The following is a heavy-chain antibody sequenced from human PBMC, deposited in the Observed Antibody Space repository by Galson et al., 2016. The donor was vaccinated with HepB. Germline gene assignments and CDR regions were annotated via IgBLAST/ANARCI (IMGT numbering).Heavy chain of an antibody. V-gene: IGHV3-23*01. CDR3: AKGGYSYGYMDY. D-gene: IGHD5-18*01. CDR1: GFRFSSNGFTLSNFA. J-gene: IGHJ4*02. CDR2: ISAGGGST. Sequence: SLRLSCAASGFRFSSNGFTLSNFALHWARQAPGKGLEWVSGISAGGGSTYYADSVTGRFTVSRDNSRNTLYLQMNSLRAEDTALYYCAKGGYSYGYMDYWGQGTLVTVSS.